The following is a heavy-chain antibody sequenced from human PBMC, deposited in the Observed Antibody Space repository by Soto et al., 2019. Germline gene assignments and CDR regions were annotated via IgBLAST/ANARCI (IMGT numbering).Heavy chain of an antibody. D-gene: IGHD3-3*02. J-gene: IGHJ6*02. CDR2: LSGGGDKT. CDR1: GFTFGNYA. V-gene: IGHV3-23*01. CDR3: AISDAYFGMVV. Sequence: GGSLRLSCVASGFTFGNYAMSWVRQTPGKGLEWVSALSGGGDKTYYADSVKGRFTIARDNSKNTLYPQMNSLRAEDTALYFCAISDAYFGMVVWGQGLTVTVS.